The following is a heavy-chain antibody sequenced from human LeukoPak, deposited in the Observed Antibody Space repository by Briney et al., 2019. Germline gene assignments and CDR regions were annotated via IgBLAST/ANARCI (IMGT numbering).Heavy chain of an antibody. CDR1: GGTFSNYT. CDR3: ATDILTGYYRPLLG. J-gene: IGHJ4*02. V-gene: IGHV1-69*13. CDR2: VIPIFSTA. Sequence: SVKVSCKASGGTFSNYTIGWVRQAPGQGLEWMGGVIPIFSTANYAQKFQGRVTITADESTSTAYMELSSLRSEDTAVYYCATDILTGYYRPLLGWGQGTLVTVSS. D-gene: IGHD3-9*01.